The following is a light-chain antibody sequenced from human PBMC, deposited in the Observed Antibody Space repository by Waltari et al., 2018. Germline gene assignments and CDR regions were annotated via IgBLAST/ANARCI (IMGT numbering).Light chain of an antibody. V-gene: IGLV1-40*01. Sequence: QSVLTQPPSVSGAPGQRVPISCTWSISNLGAGYDVHWYQQLPGTAPKLLIYGNSNRPSGVPDRFSGAKSGASASLAITGLQAEDEADYYCQSYDSSLSGSRVFGGGTKLTVL. CDR1: ISNLGAGYD. CDR2: GNS. CDR3: QSYDSSLSGSRV. J-gene: IGLJ2*01.